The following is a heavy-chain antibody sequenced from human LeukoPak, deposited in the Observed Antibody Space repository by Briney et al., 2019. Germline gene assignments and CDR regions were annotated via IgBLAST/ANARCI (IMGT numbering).Heavy chain of an antibody. CDR2: ISWNSGSI. Sequence: GGSLRLSCAASGFTFDDYAMHWVRQAPGKGLEWVSGISWNSGSIGYADSVKGRFTISRGNAKNSLYLQMNSLRAEDTALYYCAKDTRDGTFDPWGQGTLVTVSS. CDR1: GFTFDDYA. V-gene: IGHV3-9*01. D-gene: IGHD1-1*01. CDR3: AKDTRDGTFDP. J-gene: IGHJ5*02.